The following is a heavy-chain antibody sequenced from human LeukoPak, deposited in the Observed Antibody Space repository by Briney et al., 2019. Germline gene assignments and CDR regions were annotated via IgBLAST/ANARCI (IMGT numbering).Heavy chain of an antibody. CDR3: TTARIAAPLLDY. D-gene: IGHD6-13*01. CDR1: GFTFNNYE. J-gene: IGHJ4*02. V-gene: IGHV3-48*03. CDR2: ISDNGKAK. Sequence: TGGSLRLSCAASGFTFNNYEMNWVRQTPGKGLEWVPFISDNGKAKSYVDSVRGRFIISRDNAKTSLFLQMSSLRVEDTAVYYCTTARIAAPLLDYWGPGTLVTVSS.